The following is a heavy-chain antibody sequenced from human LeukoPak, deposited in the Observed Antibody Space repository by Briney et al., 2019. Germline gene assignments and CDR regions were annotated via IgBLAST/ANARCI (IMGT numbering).Heavy chain of an antibody. D-gene: IGHD3-22*01. CDR3: ARDFQDPYYYDSSGYKADAFDI. J-gene: IGHJ3*02. CDR1: GGSISSYY. CDR2: IYYSGST. V-gene: IGHV4-59*01. Sequence: SETLSLTCTVSGGSISSYYWSWIRQPPGKGLEWIGYIYYSGSTNYNPSLKSRVTISVDTSKNQFSPKLSSVTAADTAVYYCARDFQDPYYYDSSGYKADAFDIWGQGTMVTVSS.